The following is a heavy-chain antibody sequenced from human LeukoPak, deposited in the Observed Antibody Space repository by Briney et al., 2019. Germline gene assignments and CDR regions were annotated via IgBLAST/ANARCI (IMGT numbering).Heavy chain of an antibody. CDR2: IKYDGSDE. CDR3: ATVASYNWNDFDY. D-gene: IGHD1-1*01. V-gene: IGHV3-7*03. CDR1: GFIFSSYW. J-gene: IGHJ4*02. Sequence: GGSLRLSCAASGFIFSSYWMTWVRQAPGKGLEWVANIKYDGSDEYYVDSVKGRFTISRDNAKNSLYLQMNSLRAEDTALYYCATVASYNWNDFDYWGQGTLVTVSS.